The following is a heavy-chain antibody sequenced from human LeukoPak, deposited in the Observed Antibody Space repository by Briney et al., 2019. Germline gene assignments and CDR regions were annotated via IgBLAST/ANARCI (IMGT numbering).Heavy chain of an antibody. D-gene: IGHD3-16*01. Sequence: GGTLRLSCAASGFTFSNTWMAWVRQAPGKGLEWVANINQDGGTRQYADSVRGRFTISRDNAKNSLYLEMNSLRAEDTGLYHCARDMKGNLDYWGQGTLVTVSS. CDR3: ARDMKGNLDY. J-gene: IGHJ4*02. CDR2: INQDGGTR. V-gene: IGHV3-7*01. CDR1: GFTFSNTW.